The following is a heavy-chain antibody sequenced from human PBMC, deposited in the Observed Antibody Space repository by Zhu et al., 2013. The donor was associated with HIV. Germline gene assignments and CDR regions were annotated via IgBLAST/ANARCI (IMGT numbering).Heavy chain of an antibody. CDR2: INPSSGTT. Sequence: QVQLVQSGAEVRKPGASVKISCKASRYTFSTYYIHWVRQAPGQGLEYMGIINPSSGTTNYAQKFQGRVTMTRDTSTSTDYMELSSLRSEDTAVYYCARELGDTLYFDYWGQGTLVTVSS. J-gene: IGHJ4*02. CDR3: ARELGDTLYFDY. CDR1: RYTFSTYY. V-gene: IGHV1-46*01. D-gene: IGHD3-16*01.